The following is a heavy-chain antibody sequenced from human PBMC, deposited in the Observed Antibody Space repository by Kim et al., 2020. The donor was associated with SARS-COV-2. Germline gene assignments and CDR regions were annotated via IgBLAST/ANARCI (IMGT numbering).Heavy chain of an antibody. CDR2: IGGSTGLI. J-gene: IGHJ5*02. Sequence: GGALRLSCTASGFTFNKHPMNWVRQAPGKGLEWISSIGGSTGLIYYADSVKGRFALSRDNAKDSVTLQMNGLRADDTAIYFCARAGNYHTLDLWGQGTPVTVSS. CDR3: ARAGNYHTLDL. V-gene: IGHV3-21*06. CDR1: GFTFNKHP. D-gene: IGHD1-26*01.